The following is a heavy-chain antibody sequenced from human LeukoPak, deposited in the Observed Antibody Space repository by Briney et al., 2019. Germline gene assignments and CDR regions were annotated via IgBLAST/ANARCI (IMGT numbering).Heavy chain of an antibody. CDR1: GFTFSNYA. V-gene: IGHV3-7*01. CDR3: ATDRGWRTSGYYLYYFEY. D-gene: IGHD3-3*01. Sequence: GGSLRLSCAASGFTFSNYAMHWVRQAPGKGLEWVASIKHDGSEKYYVDSVRGRFTISRDNTKNSLYLQMSSLRAEDTAVYYCATDRGWRTSGYYLYYFEYWGQGTLVTFSS. CDR2: IKHDGSEK. J-gene: IGHJ4*02.